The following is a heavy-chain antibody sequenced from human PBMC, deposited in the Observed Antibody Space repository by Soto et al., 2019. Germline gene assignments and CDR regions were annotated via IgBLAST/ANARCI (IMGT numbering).Heavy chain of an antibody. D-gene: IGHD3-16*01. CDR3: AQFSGNGIIMRDC. CDR2: IYWDDEK. CDR1: GFSLRTRGVG. Sequence: QITLKESGPTLVKSTQTLTLTCTFSGFSLRTRGVGVAWIRQPPGKALEWLTLIYWDDEKHYSPSLKSRITIAKDTSKNQVVLTVTNMEPVDTATYYCAQFSGNGIIMRDCWGQGTLVNISS. J-gene: IGHJ4*02. V-gene: IGHV2-5*02.